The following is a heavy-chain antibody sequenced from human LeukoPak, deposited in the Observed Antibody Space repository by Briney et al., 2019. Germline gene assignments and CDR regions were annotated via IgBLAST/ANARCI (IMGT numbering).Heavy chain of an antibody. Sequence: GGSLRLSCAASGFTFDDYAMHWVRQAPGKGLEWVSGISWNSGSIGYADSVKGRFTISRDNAKNSLYLQMNSLRAEDTALYYCATGGIAARQYAFDVWGQGTMVTVSS. CDR2: ISWNSGSI. CDR3: ATGGIAARQYAFDV. D-gene: IGHD6-6*01. CDR1: GFTFDDYA. V-gene: IGHV3-9*01. J-gene: IGHJ3*01.